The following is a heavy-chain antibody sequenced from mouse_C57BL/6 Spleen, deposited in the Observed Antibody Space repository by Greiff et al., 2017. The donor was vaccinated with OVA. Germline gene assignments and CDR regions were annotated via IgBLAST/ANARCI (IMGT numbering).Heavy chain of an antibody. V-gene: IGHV1-59*01. Sequence: VQLQQPGAELVRPGTSANLSCKASGYTFTSYWMHWVKQRPGQGLEWIGVIDPSDSYTNYNQKFKGKATLTVDTSSSTAYMQLSSLTSEDSAVYYCARERSRRDYFDYWGQGTTLTVSS. J-gene: IGHJ2*01. D-gene: IGHD2-4*01. CDR3: ARERSRRDYFDY. CDR1: GYTFTSYW. CDR2: IDPSDSYT.